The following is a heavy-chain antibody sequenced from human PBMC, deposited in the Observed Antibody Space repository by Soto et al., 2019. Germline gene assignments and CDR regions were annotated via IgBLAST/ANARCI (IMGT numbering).Heavy chain of an antibody. D-gene: IGHD3-22*01. J-gene: IGHJ4*02. CDR1: GFTFSSYA. V-gene: IGHV3-30-3*01. CDR2: ISYDGSNK. CDR3: ARDSWYYDSSDPFDY. Sequence: VGSLRLSCAASGFTFSSYAMHWVRQAPGKGLEWVAVISYDGSNKYYADSVKGRFTISRDNSKNTLYLQMNSLRAEDTAVYYCARDSWYYDSSDPFDYWGQGTLVTVSS.